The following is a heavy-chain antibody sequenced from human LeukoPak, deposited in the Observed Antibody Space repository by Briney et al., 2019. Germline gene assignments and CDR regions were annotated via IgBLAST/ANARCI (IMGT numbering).Heavy chain of an antibody. D-gene: IGHD5-12*01. J-gene: IGHJ4*02. CDR1: GGTFSSYA. V-gene: IGHV1-8*02. CDR2: MNPNSGNT. Sequence: VASVKVSCKASGGTFSSYAISWVRQAPGQGLEWMGWMNPNSGNTGYAQKFQGRVTMTRNTSISTAYMELSSLRSEDTAVYYCARGYSGYDGFDYWGQGTLVTVSS. CDR3: ARGYSGYDGFDY.